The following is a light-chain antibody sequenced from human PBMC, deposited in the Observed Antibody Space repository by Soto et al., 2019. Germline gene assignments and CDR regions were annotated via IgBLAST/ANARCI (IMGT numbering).Light chain of an antibody. Sequence: DIQMTQSPSSLSASVGDSVTISCRASQSISSYLNWYQQKPGKAPNLLIYAASSLQGGVPLRFSGSGSGTDFTLTISSLQPEDSATYYCQQNYNTPITFGQGTRLEIK. CDR2: AAS. V-gene: IGKV1-39*01. CDR3: QQNYNTPIT. CDR1: QSISSY. J-gene: IGKJ5*01.